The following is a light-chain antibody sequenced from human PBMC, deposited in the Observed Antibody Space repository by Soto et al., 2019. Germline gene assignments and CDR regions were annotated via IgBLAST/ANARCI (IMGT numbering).Light chain of an antibody. J-gene: IGKJ1*01. CDR2: GAS. Sequence: EIVMTQSPATLPVSPVERATLSCMASQSVSSDLAWYQHKPCQAPRLLIYGASTRATGIPARFSGRGSGTEFTLTISSLQSVDFAVYYCQQYDNWPQTFGQGTKVDIK. CDR1: QSVSSD. CDR3: QQYDNWPQT. V-gene: IGKV3-15*01.